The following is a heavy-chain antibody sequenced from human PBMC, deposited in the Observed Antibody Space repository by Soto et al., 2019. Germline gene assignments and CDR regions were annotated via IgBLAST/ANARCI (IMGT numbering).Heavy chain of an antibody. J-gene: IGHJ4*02. CDR1: GGSISSSSYY. Sequence: SETLSLTCTVSGGSISSSSYYWGWIRQPPGKGLEWIGSIYYSGSTYYNPSLKSRVTISVDTSKNQFSLKLSSVTAADTAVYYCARHFAGERTRDYWGQGTLVTVAS. D-gene: IGHD4-17*01. V-gene: IGHV4-39*01. CDR2: IYYSGST. CDR3: ARHFAGERTRDY.